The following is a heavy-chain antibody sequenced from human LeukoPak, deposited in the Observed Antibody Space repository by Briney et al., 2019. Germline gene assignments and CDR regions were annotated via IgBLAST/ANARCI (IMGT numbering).Heavy chain of an antibody. Sequence: KPSETLSLTCTVSGGSISSGSYYWSWIRQPAGKGLEWIGRIYTSGSTNYNPSLKSRVTISVDTSKNQFSLKLSSVTAADTAVYYCARSTTTGRYFGYWGQGTLVTVSS. D-gene: IGHD1-26*01. J-gene: IGHJ4*02. CDR2: IYTSGST. CDR3: ARSTTTGRYFGY. V-gene: IGHV4-61*02. CDR1: GGSISSGSYY.